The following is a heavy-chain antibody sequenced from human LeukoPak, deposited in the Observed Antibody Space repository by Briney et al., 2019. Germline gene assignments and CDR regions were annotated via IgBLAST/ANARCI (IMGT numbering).Heavy chain of an antibody. J-gene: IGHJ4*02. CDR3: ARLPLRDFWSGYYPLDY. D-gene: IGHD3-3*01. Sequence: ASVKVSCKASGYTFTGSYMHWVRQAPGQGLEWMGWINPNTGGTNYAQKFQGRVTMTRDTSISTAYMELSRLRSDDTAVYYCARLPLRDFWSGYYPLDYWGQGTLVTVSS. V-gene: IGHV1-2*02. CDR1: GYTFTGSY. CDR2: INPNTGGT.